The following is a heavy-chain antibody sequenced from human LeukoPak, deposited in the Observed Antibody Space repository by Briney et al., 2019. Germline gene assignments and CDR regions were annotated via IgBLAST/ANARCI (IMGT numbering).Heavy chain of an antibody. CDR2: ISSSSSYI. V-gene: IGHV3-21*01. D-gene: IGHD2-2*01. CDR3: ARYLVVVSAVLDAFDI. J-gene: IGHJ3*02. Sequence: PGGSLRLSCAASGFTFSSYSMNWVRQAPGKGLGWVSSISSSSSYIYYADSVKGRFTISRDNAKNSLYLQMNSLRAEDTAVYYCARYLVVVSAVLDAFDIWGQGTIVTVSA. CDR1: GFTFSSYS.